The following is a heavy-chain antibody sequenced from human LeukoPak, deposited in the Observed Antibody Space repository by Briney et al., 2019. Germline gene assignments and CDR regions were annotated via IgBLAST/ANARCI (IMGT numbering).Heavy chain of an antibody. Sequence: PGGSLRPSCAASEFTFNSYWMSWVRQAPGKGLEWVAVIWYDGSNKYYADSVKGRFTISRDNSKNTLYLQMNSLRAEDTAVYYCARGHDYGDYWGQGTLVTVSS. V-gene: IGHV3-33*08. CDR1: EFTFNSYW. CDR2: IWYDGSNK. J-gene: IGHJ4*02. CDR3: ARGHDYGDY.